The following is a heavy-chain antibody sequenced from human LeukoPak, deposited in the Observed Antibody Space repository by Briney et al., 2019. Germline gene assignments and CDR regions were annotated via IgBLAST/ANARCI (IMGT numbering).Heavy chain of an antibody. V-gene: IGHV4-59*05. CDR2: ISYRGNA. CDR3: ARNLGQTWGTVTTDLWYFDH. Sequence: SETLSLTYTVSCDSISSYYWGWIRQPPGKGLEWIGSISYRGNAYYNPSLRSRLSISMHASKNQFSLKVRSVTAADTAVYYCARNLGQTWGTVTTDLWYFDHWGQGTLVPVSS. J-gene: IGHJ4*02. CDR1: CDSISSYY. D-gene: IGHD4-11*01.